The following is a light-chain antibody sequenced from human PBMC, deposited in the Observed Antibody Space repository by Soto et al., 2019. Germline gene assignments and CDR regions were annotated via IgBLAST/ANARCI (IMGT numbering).Light chain of an antibody. J-gene: IGKJ1*01. Sequence: DIQMTQSPSTLSGSVGDRDTITCRASQTISSWLAWYQQKPGKAPKLLIYKASTLKSGVPSRFSGSGSETEFTLTISSLQPDDFATYCCQHYNSYSEAFGQGTKVELK. CDR2: KAS. V-gene: IGKV1-5*03. CDR1: QTISSW. CDR3: QHYNSYSEA.